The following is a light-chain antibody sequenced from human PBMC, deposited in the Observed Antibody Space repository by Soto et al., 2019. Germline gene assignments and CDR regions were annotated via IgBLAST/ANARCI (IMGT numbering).Light chain of an antibody. CDR2: DAS. J-gene: IGKJ3*01. CDR1: QSVSSN. CDR3: QQYNNWPPVFT. Sequence: EIVMTQSPATLSVSPGERATLSCRASQSVSSNLAWYQQKPGQAPRLLIYDASTRATRIPARFSGSGSGTGFTLTISSLQSEDFAVYYCQQYNNWPPVFTFGPGTKVDIK. V-gene: IGKV3-15*01.